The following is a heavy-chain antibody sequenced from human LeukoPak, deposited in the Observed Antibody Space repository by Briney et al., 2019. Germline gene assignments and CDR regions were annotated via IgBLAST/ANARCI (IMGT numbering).Heavy chain of an antibody. V-gene: IGHV3-23*01. Sequence: GGSLRLSCAASGFTFSSYAMSWVRQAPGKGLEWVAVISGSGGTTYYADSVKGRFTISRDNSKNTVYLQMNSLRAEDTAVYYCATYSYYRFDYWGQGTLVTVSS. CDR1: GFTFSSYA. CDR3: ATYSYYRFDY. D-gene: IGHD3-10*01. CDR2: ISGSGGTT. J-gene: IGHJ4*02.